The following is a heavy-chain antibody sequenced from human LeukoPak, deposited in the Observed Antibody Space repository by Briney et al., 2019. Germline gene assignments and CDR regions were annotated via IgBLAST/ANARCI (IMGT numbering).Heavy chain of an antibody. D-gene: IGHD5-18*01. CDR2: IYYSGST. CDR1: GGSISSYY. Sequence: SETLSLTCTVSGGSISSYYWSWIRQSPGEGLEWIGYIYYSGSTNYNPSLKSRVTISVDTSKNQFSLKLSSVTAADTAVYYCARAGYSYGYYYYGMDVWGQGTTVTVSS. J-gene: IGHJ6*02. CDR3: ARAGYSYGYYYYGMDV. V-gene: IGHV4-59*01.